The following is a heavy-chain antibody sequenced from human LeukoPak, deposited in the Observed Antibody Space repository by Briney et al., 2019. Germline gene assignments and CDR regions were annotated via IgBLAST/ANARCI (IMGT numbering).Heavy chain of an antibody. D-gene: IGHD3-10*01. J-gene: IGHJ3*01. CDR1: KFTFSDYS. CDR3: ARGRSITLLRGVAMSDGFDV. CDR2: IDTSGSYI. Sequence: GGSLRLSCAASKFTFSDYSMSWVRQAPGKGLEWVSFIDTSGSYIYYGDSVKGRVTISRDNAKNSLYLQMNGLRAEDTAVYYCARGRSITLLRGVAMSDGFDVWGQGAMVTVSS. V-gene: IGHV3-21*01.